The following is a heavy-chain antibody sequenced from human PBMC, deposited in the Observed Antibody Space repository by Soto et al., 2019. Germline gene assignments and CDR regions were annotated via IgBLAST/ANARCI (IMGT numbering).Heavy chain of an antibody. J-gene: IGHJ5*02. D-gene: IGHD2-15*01. CDR2: INPNSGGT. CDR3: ARSDGYCSGGSCYPGWFDP. V-gene: IGHV1-2*04. Sequence: ASVKVSCKASGYTFTGYYMHWVRQAPGQGLEWMGWINPNSGGTNYAQKFQGWVTMTRDTSISTAYMELSRLRSDDTAVYYCARSDGYCSGGSCYPGWFDPWGQGTLVTVS. CDR1: GYTFTGYY.